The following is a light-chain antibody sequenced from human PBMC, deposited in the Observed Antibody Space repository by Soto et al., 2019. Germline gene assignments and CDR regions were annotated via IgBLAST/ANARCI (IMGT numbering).Light chain of an antibody. CDR1: SSDVGGYNY. CDR3: RSYTSSSTSYV. V-gene: IGLV2-14*03. Sequence: QSALTQPASVSGSPGQSITISCTGTSSDVGGYNYVSWYQQHPGKAPKLMIYDVSNRPSGVSNRFSGSKSGNTASLVISGLQAEDEADYYCRSYTSSSTSYVFGTGTKPTVL. CDR2: DVS. J-gene: IGLJ1*01.